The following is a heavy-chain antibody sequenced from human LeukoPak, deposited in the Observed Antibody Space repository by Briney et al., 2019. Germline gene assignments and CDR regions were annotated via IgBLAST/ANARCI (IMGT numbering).Heavy chain of an antibody. CDR2: ISRTSEYI. CDR3: AGGRDFDY. CDR1: GFSFSIYF. J-gene: IGHJ4*02. V-gene: IGHV3-21*01. Sequence: PGGSLRLSCVASGFSFSIYFMNWVRQAPGKGLEWVSSISRTSEYIHYADSVRGRFAISRDNAKNSVYLQMNSLRAEDTAVYFCAGGRDFDYWGQGILVTVSA. D-gene: IGHD3-16*01.